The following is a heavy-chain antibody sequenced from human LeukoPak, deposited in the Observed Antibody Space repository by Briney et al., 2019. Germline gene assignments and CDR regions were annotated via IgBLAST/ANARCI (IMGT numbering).Heavy chain of an antibody. J-gene: IGHJ4*02. CDR1: GFTCSNAW. CDR3: TTDIAAAGTISY. Sequence: GGSLRLSCAASGFTCSNAWMSWVRQAPGKGLEWVGRIKSKTDGGTTDYAAPVKGRFTISRDDSKNTLYLQMNSLKTEDTAVYYCTTDIAAAGTISYWGQGTLVTVSS. CDR2: IKSKTDGGTT. V-gene: IGHV3-15*01. D-gene: IGHD6-13*01.